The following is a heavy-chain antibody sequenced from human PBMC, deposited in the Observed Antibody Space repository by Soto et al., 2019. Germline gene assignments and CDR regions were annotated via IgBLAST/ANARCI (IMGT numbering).Heavy chain of an antibody. V-gene: IGHV4-4*07. D-gene: IGHD3-10*01. Sequence: QLRESGPVLVKPSETLSLTCTVSGGSISSYYWSWIRQPAGKGLEWIGRISTSGSSNYNPSLKSLVTMSADSTKKQFSLKLSYVTAADTAVYYCAREIVAGSGIWNYWGQGTLVTVSS. CDR1: GGSISSYY. J-gene: IGHJ4*02. CDR2: ISTSGSS. CDR3: AREIVAGSGIWNY.